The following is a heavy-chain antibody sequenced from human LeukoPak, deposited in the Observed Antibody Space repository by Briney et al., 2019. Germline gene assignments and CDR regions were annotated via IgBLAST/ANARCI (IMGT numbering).Heavy chain of an antibody. CDR2: IYTSGST. V-gene: IGHV4-4*07. CDR1: GGSISSYY. D-gene: IGHD2-2*01. J-gene: IGHJ3*02. Sequence: PSETLSLTCTVSGGSISSYYWSWIRQPAGKGLEWIGRIYTSGSTNYNPSLKSRVTMSVDTSKNQFSLKLSSVTAADTAVYYCAKTLGYCSSTSCYLMNAFDIWGQGTMVTVSS. CDR3: AKTLGYCSSTSCYLMNAFDI.